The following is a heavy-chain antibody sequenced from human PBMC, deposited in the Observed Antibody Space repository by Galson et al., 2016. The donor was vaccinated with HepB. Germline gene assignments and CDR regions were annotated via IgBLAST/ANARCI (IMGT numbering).Heavy chain of an antibody. V-gene: IGHV3-53*01. CDR3: ARTGTVSGYDYYFDY. CDR2: IYRGGST. Sequence: SLRLSCAASGFTVSSNYMSWVRQAPGKGLEWVSIIYRGGSTYYADSVKGRFAISRDNSKNTLYLQMNSLRAEDTAVYYCARTGTVSGYDYYFDYWGQVTLVTVPS. D-gene: IGHD5-12*01. CDR1: GFTVSSNY. J-gene: IGHJ4*02.